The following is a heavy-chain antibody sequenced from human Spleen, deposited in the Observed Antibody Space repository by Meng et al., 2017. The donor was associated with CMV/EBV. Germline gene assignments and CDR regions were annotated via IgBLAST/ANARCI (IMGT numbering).Heavy chain of an antibody. V-gene: IGHV1-69*04. CDR2: IIPILGIA. CDR1: EGTFRSYA. CDR3: ARDGGRVATSWWFDP. Sequence: SEGTFRSYAISWVRQAPGQGLELMGRIIPILGIANYAPNFQGRVTITADKSTNTAYMELTSLTSEDTAVYFCARDGGRVATSWWFDPWGQGTLVTVSS. J-gene: IGHJ5*02. D-gene: IGHD5-12*01.